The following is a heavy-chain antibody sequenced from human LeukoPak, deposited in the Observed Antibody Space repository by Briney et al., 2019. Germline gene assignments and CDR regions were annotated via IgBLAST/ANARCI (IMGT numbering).Heavy chain of an antibody. V-gene: IGHV1-2*02. CDR1: GYTFTGYY. CDR3: ARADVVVTAIDY. D-gene: IGHD2-21*02. J-gene: IGHJ4*02. CDR2: INPNSGGT. Sequence: ASVKVSCKASGYTFTGYYMHWVRQAPGQGLEWMGWINPNSGGTSYAQKFQGRVTMTRDTSISTAYMELSRLRSDDTAVYYCARADVVVTAIDYWGQGTLVTVSS.